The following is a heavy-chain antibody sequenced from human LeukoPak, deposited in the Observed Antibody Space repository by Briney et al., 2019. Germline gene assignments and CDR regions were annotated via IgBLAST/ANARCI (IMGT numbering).Heavy chain of an antibody. J-gene: IGHJ4*02. D-gene: IGHD5-18*01. Sequence: VASVRDSCTASGYTFTGYYMHWVRQAPGQGLEWMGWINPNSGGTNCAQKFQGRATMTRDTSISTAYMELSSLRSDDTAVYYCAKDTGNFNFGDYWGQG. CDR1: GYTFTGYY. V-gene: IGHV1-2*02. CDR2: INPNSGGT. CDR3: AKDTGNFNFGDY.